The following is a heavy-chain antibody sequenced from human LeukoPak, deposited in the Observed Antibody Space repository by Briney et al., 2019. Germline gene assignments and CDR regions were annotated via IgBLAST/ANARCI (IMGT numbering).Heavy chain of an antibody. Sequence: PSETLSLTCTVSGGSISSSSYYWGWIRQPPGKGLEWIGSIYYSGSTYYNPSLKSRVTISVDTSKNQFSLKLSSVTAADTAVYYCARDGLPKRVIVVVIPSWFDPWGQGTLVTVSS. J-gene: IGHJ5*02. D-gene: IGHD3-22*01. CDR3: ARDGLPKRVIVVVIPSWFDP. V-gene: IGHV4-39*07. CDR2: IYYSGST. CDR1: GGSISSSSYY.